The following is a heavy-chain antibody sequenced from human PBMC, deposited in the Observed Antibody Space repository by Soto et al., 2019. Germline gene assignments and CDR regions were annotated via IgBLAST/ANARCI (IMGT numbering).Heavy chain of an antibody. CDR3: AKLREPNQRDFDY. J-gene: IGHJ4*02. D-gene: IGHD1-26*01. Sequence: PGGSLRLSCAASGFTFTNYAMNWVRQAPGKGLEWVSVISGSGESTYYADSVKGRFTISRDNSKNTLYLQMNSLRAEDTAVYYCAKLREPNQRDFDYWGQGTLVTVSS. V-gene: IGHV3-23*01. CDR1: GFTFTNYA. CDR2: ISGSGEST.